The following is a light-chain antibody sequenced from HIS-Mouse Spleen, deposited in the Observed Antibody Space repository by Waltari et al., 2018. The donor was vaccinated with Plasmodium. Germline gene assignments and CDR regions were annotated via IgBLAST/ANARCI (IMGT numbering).Light chain of an antibody. J-gene: IGKJ1*01. CDR3: QQYNSYSWT. Sequence: DIQMTQSPSTLSASVGDRVTITCRASQSISSRLAWYKQKPGKAPKLLIYKASSLESGVPSRVSGGGSGTEFTLTISSLQPDDFATYYCQQYNSYSWTFGQGTKVEIK. CDR1: QSISSR. CDR2: KAS. V-gene: IGKV1-5*03.